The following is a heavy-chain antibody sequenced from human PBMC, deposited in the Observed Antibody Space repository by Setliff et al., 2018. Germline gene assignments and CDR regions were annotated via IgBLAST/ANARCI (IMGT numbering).Heavy chain of an antibody. V-gene: IGHV1-2*02. CDR2: INPNSGGT. Sequence: ASVKVSCKASGYTFTGYYMHWVRQAPGQGLEWMGWINPNSGGTNYAQEFQGRVTMTRDTSISTAYMELSRLRSDDTAVYYCARGGGSSSWYDAFDIGGQGTMVTVSS. CDR3: ARGGGSSSWYDAFDI. CDR1: GYTFTGYY. J-gene: IGHJ3*02. D-gene: IGHD6-13*01.